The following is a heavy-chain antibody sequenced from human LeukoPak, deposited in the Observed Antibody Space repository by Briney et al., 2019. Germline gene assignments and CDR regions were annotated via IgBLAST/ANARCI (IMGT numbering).Heavy chain of an antibody. Sequence: SETLSLTCTVSGGSISSSSYYWGWIRQPPGKGLEWIGSIYYSGATYYNASLKSRVTISVDTSKNQFSLKLSSVTAADTAVYYCATCGSGSYYYFDYWGQGTLDSVSS. D-gene: IGHD3-10*01. CDR2: IYYSGAT. CDR3: ATCGSGSYYYFDY. CDR1: GGSISSSSYY. V-gene: IGHV4-39*01. J-gene: IGHJ4*02.